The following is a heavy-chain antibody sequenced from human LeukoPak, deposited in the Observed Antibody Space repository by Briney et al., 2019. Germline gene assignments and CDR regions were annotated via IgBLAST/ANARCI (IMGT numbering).Heavy chain of an antibody. V-gene: IGHV3-23*01. CDR2: ISVSADRT. CDR1: GFIFSNYA. Sequence: GGSLRLSCAASGFIFSNYAMTWVRQAPGKGLEWVSGISVSADRTYYADSVKGRFTISRDNSKNTLYLQMNSLRAEDTAVYYCAREGIAAAGLLDYWGQGTLVTVSS. D-gene: IGHD6-13*01. CDR3: AREGIAAAGLLDY. J-gene: IGHJ4*02.